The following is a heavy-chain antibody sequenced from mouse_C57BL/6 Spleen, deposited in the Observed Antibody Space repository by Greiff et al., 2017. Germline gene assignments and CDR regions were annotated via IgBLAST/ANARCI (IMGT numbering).Heavy chain of an antibody. CDR2: IDPSDSYT. V-gene: IGHV1-50*01. CDR1: GYTFTSYW. J-gene: IGHJ4*01. D-gene: IGHD1-1*01. CDR3: AREGPFTTVARFSYAMDY. Sequence: VQLQQPGAELVKPGASVKLSCKASGYTFTSYWMQWVKQRPGQGLEWIGEIDPSDSYTNYNQKFKGKATLTVDTSSSTAYMQLSSLTSEDSAVYYCAREGPFTTVARFSYAMDYWGQGTSVTVSS.